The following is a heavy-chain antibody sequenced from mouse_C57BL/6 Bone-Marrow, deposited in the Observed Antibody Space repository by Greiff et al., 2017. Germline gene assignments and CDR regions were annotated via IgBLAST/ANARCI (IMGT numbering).Heavy chain of an antibody. CDR3: ARGRYY. J-gene: IGHJ2*01. V-gene: IGHV1-82*01. CDR1: GYAFSSSW. CDR2: IYPGDGDP. Sequence: QVQLKESGPELVKPGASVKISCKASGYAFSSSWMNWVKQRPGKGREWIGRIYPGDGDPNYNGKFKGKTTLTAQKSSSTAYMQLSSLTSKDSAVYCCARGRYYWGQGTTLTVSS.